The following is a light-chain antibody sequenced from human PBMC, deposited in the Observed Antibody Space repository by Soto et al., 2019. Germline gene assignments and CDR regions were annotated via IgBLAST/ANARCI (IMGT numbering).Light chain of an antibody. CDR1: QTVSNNY. Sequence: EIVLTQSPGTLSLSPGDRATLSCRASQTVSNNYLAWCQQKPGQAPRVIMYGASSRATGIPDRFSGSGSGTDFTLTISRLEPEDFAVYYCQQYSSSPQTFGHGTKVDIK. J-gene: IGKJ1*01. CDR2: GAS. V-gene: IGKV3-20*01. CDR3: QQYSSSPQT.